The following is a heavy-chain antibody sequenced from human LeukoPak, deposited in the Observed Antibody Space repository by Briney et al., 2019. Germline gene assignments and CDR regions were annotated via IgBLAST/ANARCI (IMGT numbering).Heavy chain of an antibody. CDR2: IYYSGGT. J-gene: IGHJ6*02. CDR3: ARTDCSITSCYNGWGYYGMDV. Sequence: KPSETLSLTCTVSGGSISSTIYYWGWIRQSPGKGLGWIGNIYYSGGTYYNPSLKSRVTISVDTSKNQFPLKLSSVTAADTAVYYCARTDCSITSCYNGWGYYGMDVWGQGTTVTVSS. D-gene: IGHD2-2*01. V-gene: IGHV4-39*01. CDR1: GGSISSTIYY.